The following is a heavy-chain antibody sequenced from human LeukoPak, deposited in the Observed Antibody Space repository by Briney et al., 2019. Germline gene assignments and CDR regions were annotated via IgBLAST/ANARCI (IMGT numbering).Heavy chain of an antibody. D-gene: IGHD2-15*01. CDR1: GYTLTELS. CDR3: ATDSRYCSGGSCYLRYYYYGMDV. J-gene: IGHJ6*02. Sequence: ASVTVSCKVSGYTLTELSMHWVRQAPGKGLEWMGGFDPEDGETIYAQKFQGRVTMTEDTSTDTAYMELSSLRSEDTAVYYCATDSRYCSGGSCYLRYYYYGMDVWGQGTTVTVSS. CDR2: FDPEDGET. V-gene: IGHV1-24*01.